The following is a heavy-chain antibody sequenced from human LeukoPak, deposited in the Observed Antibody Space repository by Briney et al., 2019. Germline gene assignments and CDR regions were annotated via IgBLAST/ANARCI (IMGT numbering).Heavy chain of an antibody. Sequence: GASVKVSCKASGGTFSSYAISWVRQAPGQGLEWMGRIIPILGIANYAQKFQGRVTITADKSTSTAYMELSSLRSEDTAVYYCARGSAGYSYDFYYYGMDVWGQGTTVTVS. V-gene: IGHV1-69*04. D-gene: IGHD5-18*01. CDR3: ARGSAGYSYDFYYYGMDV. J-gene: IGHJ6*02. CDR1: GGTFSSYA. CDR2: IIPILGIA.